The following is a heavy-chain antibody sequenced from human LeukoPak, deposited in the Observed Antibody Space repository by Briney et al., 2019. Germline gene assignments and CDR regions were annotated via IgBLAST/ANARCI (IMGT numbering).Heavy chain of an antibody. J-gene: IGHJ4*02. CDR2: ISSSSSYT. CDR1: GFTFSDYY. V-gene: IGHV3-11*05. Sequence: GGSLRLSCAASGFTFSDYYMSWIRHAPGKGLEWVSYISSSSSYTNYADSVKGRFTISRDNAKNSLYLQMNSLRAEDTAVYYCARVGPYSSSWYYFDYWGQGTLVTVSS. D-gene: IGHD6-13*01. CDR3: ARVGPYSSSWYYFDY.